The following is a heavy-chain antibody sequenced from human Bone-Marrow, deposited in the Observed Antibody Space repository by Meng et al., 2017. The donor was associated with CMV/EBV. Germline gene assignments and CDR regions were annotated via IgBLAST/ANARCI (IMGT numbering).Heavy chain of an antibody. Sequence: GESLKISCAASGFTFSNYAMNWVRQAPGKGLEWVSAISGSGDSTYYADSVKGRFTISRDNSRNTLYLQTNSLRAEDTALYYCATAGGTNYLAYYFDYWGQGKLVNVSS. D-gene: IGHD4/OR15-4a*01. V-gene: IGHV3-23*01. CDR1: GFTFSNYA. CDR2: ISGSGDST. J-gene: IGHJ4*02. CDR3: ATAGGTNYLAYYFDY.